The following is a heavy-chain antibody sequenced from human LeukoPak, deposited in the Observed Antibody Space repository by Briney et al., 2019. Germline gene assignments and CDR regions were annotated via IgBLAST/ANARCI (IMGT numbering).Heavy chain of an antibody. CDR3: ARDLDTATVGFDY. CDR2: INPNSGGT. Sequence: ASVKVSCKASGYTFTGYYMHWVRQAPGQGLEWMGWINPNSGGTNYAQKFQGRVTMTRDTSISTAYMELSRLRSDDTAVYYCARDLDTATVGFDYWGQGTLVTVSS. J-gene: IGHJ4*02. V-gene: IGHV1-2*02. D-gene: IGHD5-18*01. CDR1: GYTFTGYY.